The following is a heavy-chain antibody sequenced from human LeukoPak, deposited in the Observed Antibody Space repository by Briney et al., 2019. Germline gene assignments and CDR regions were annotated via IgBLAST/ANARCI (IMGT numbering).Heavy chain of an antibody. Sequence: PGGSLRLSCAASGFTFTSYWMHWVRQAPGKGLVWVSRINTDGSSTTYADSVKGRFTISRDNAKNTLCLQMNSLRAEDTAVYYCARVEVVGATQGAYDAFDIWGQGTMVTVSS. J-gene: IGHJ3*02. V-gene: IGHV3-74*01. D-gene: IGHD1-26*01. CDR3: ARVEVVGATQGAYDAFDI. CDR1: GFTFTSYW. CDR2: INTDGSST.